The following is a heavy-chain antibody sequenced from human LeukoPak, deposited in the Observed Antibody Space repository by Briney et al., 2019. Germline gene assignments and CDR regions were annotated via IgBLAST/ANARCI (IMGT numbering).Heavy chain of an antibody. CDR3: ATILHYDSSGYTPPIDY. CDR1: GYTLTELS. CDR2: FDPEDGET. V-gene: IGHV1-24*01. D-gene: IGHD3-22*01. J-gene: IGHJ4*02. Sequence: ASVRASCKVSGYTLTELSMHWVRQAPGKGLEWMGGFDPEDGETIYAQKFQGRVTMTEDTSTDTAYMELSSLRSEDTAVYYCATILHYDSSGYTPPIDYWGQGTLVTVSS.